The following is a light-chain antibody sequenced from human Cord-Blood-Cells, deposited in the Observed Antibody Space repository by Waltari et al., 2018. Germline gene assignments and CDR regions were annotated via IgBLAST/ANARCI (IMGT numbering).Light chain of an antibody. CDR2: KDS. V-gene: IGLV3-25*03. Sequence: SYELTQPPSVSVSPGQTARITCPGDALPKQYAYWYQQKPGQAPGLGIYKDSDRPSGIPERFSGSSSGTTVTLTISGVQAEDEADYYCQSADSSGTYPVFGGGTKLTVL. CDR3: QSADSSGTYPV. CDR1: ALPKQY. J-gene: IGLJ3*02.